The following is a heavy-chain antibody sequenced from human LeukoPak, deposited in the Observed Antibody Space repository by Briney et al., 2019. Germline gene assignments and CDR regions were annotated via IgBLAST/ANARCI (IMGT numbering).Heavy chain of an antibody. J-gene: IGHJ5*02. CDR3: ARGWRNSSGYYSPHLVPFDP. V-gene: IGHV4-59*11. CDR2: IYYSGST. D-gene: IGHD3-22*01. CDR1: GGSISNQY. Sequence: SETLSLTCTVSGGSISNQYWSWIRQPPGKGLEWIGYIYYSGSTNYNPSLKSRVTISVDTSKNQFSLKLSSVTAADTAVYYCARGWRNSSGYYSPHLVPFDPWGQGTLVTVSS.